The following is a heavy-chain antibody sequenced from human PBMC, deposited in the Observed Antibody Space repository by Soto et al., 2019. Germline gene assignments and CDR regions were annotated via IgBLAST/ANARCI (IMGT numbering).Heavy chain of an antibody. CDR3: ARAKGLLTVTTSWFDP. D-gene: IGHD4-17*01. V-gene: IGHV4-30-4*01. Sequence: QVQLQESGPGLVKPSQTLSLTCIVSGGSISSGDYYWSWVRQPPGKGLEWIGYIYYSGSTYYNPSLXSXVXIXXDTSKNQFSLKLSSVTAADTAVYYCARAKGLLTVTTSWFDPWGQGTLVTVSS. J-gene: IGHJ5*02. CDR1: GGSISSGDYY. CDR2: IYYSGST.